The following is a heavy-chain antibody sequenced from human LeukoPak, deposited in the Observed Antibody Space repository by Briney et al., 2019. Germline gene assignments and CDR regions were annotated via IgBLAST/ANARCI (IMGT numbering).Heavy chain of an antibody. CDR3: ARAFLVGYSPEEYFFDY. J-gene: IGHJ4*02. CDR1: GGSFNDYY. CDR2: IYYSGST. D-gene: IGHD2-15*01. V-gene: IGHV4-59*12. Sequence: SETLSLTCTVSGGSFNDYYWTWIRQPPGKGLEWIGRIYYSGSTNYSPSLKSRVTISVDTSKNQFSLKLNSVTAADTAVYYCARAFLVGYSPEEYFFDYWGQGTLVTVSS.